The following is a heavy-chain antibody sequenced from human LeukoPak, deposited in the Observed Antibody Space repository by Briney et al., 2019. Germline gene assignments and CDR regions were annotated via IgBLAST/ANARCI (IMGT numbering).Heavy chain of an antibody. Sequence: SETLSLTCAVYGGSFSGYYWSWIRQPPGKGLEWIGEINHSGSTNYNPSLKSRVTISVDTSKNQFSLKLSSVTAADTAAYYCARDLSGYVIPRGAFDIWGQGTMVTVSS. CDR3: ARDLSGYVIPRGAFDI. J-gene: IGHJ3*02. V-gene: IGHV4-34*01. D-gene: IGHD5-12*01. CDR2: INHSGST. CDR1: GGSFSGYY.